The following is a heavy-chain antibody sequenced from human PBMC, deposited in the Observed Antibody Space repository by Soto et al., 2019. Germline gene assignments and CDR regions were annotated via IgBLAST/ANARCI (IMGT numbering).Heavy chain of an antibody. J-gene: IGHJ4*02. D-gene: IGHD5-12*01. V-gene: IGHV5-10-1*01. CDR3: ARHGEIPPSGYDPRGAFDY. CDR2: IDPSDSYT. Sequence: PGESLKISCKGSGYSFTSYWISWVRQMPGKGLEWMGRIDPSDSYTNYSPSFQGHVTISADKSISTAYLQWSSLKASDTAMYYCARHGEIPPSGYDPRGAFDYGGGEPLATVSP. CDR1: GYSFTSYW.